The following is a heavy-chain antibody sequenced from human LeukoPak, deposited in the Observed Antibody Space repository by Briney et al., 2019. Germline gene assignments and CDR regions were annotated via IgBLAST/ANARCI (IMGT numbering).Heavy chain of an antibody. Sequence: PSEALSLTCIVSGYSISSGYYWGWIRQPPGKGLEWIGSDYHGGSSYYSPSLKSRVTVFLDTSKNQFSLKLTSVTAADTAVYYCARSSILLREGFDFWGQGTLVTVSS. CDR1: GYSISSGYY. V-gene: IGHV4-38-2*02. CDR2: DYHGGSS. D-gene: IGHD2/OR15-2a*01. CDR3: ARSSILLREGFDF. J-gene: IGHJ4*02.